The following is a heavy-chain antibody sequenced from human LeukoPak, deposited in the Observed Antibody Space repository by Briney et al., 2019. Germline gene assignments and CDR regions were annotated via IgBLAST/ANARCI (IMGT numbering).Heavy chain of an antibody. J-gene: IGHJ5*02. CDR3: AREFRAALAYNWFDP. D-gene: IGHD6-13*01. V-gene: IGHV1-18*01. CDR2: ISAYNGNT. Sequence: GASVKVSCKASGYTFTCYGISWVRQAPGQGLEWMGWISAYNGNTNYAQKLQGRVTMTTDTSTSTAYMELRSLRSDDTAVYYCAREFRAALAYNWFDPWGQGTLVTVSS. CDR1: GYTFTCYG.